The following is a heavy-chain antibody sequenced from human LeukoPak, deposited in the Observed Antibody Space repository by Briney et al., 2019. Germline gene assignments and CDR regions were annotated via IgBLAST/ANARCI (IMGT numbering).Heavy chain of an antibody. CDR3: ARPLSTYYYDSSGSLDAFDI. V-gene: IGHV4-34*01. D-gene: IGHD3-22*01. J-gene: IGHJ3*02. CDR2: INHSGST. CDR1: GGSFSGYY. Sequence: PSETLSLTXAVYGGSFSGYYWSWIRQPPGKGLEWIGEINHSGSTNYNPSLKSRVTISVDTSKNQFSLKLSSVTAADTAVYYCARPLSTYYYDSSGSLDAFDIWGQGTMVTVSS.